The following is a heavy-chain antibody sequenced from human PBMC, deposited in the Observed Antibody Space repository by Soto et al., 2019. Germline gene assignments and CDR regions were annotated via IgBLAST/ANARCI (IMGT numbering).Heavy chain of an antibody. D-gene: IGHD4-17*01. CDR2: ISAYNGNT. Sequence: ASVKVSCKASGYTFTIYGISWVRQAPGQGLEWMGWISAYNGNTNYAQKLQGRVTMTTDTSTSTAYMELRSLRSDDTAVYYCARGFDYGDYLSYYFDYWGQGTLVTVSS. CDR1: GYTFTIYG. V-gene: IGHV1-18*01. J-gene: IGHJ4*02. CDR3: ARGFDYGDYLSYYFDY.